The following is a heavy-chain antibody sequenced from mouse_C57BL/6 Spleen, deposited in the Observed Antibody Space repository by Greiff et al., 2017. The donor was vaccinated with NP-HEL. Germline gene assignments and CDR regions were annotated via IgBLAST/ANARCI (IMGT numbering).Heavy chain of an antibody. V-gene: IGHV1-62-2*01. CDR1: GYTFTEYT. CDR3: ARHAYYYGSSYWYFDV. D-gene: IGHD1-1*01. Sequence: VKLMESGAELVKPGASVKLSCKASGYTFTEYTIHWVKQRSGQGLEWIGWFYPGSGSIKYNEKFKDKATLTADKSSSTVYMELSRLTSEDSAVYFGARHAYYYGSSYWYFDVWGTGTTVTVSS. J-gene: IGHJ1*03. CDR2: FYPGSGSI.